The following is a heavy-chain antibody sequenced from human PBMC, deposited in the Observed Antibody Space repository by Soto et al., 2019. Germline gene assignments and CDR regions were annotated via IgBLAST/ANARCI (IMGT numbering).Heavy chain of an antibody. CDR1: GFTFSDYF. CDR3: ARDYDFWSGYLSGHFDY. CDR2: ISSSSSDT. Sequence: QVQLVESGGGLVKPGGSLRLYCAASGFTFSDYFLTWIRQSPGKGLEWVSYISSSSSDTNYADSVKGRFTISRDNAKNSLFLQMINLRVDDTAVYYCARDYDFWSGYLSGHFDYWGQGTLVTVSS. D-gene: IGHD3-3*01. J-gene: IGHJ4*02. V-gene: IGHV3-11*06.